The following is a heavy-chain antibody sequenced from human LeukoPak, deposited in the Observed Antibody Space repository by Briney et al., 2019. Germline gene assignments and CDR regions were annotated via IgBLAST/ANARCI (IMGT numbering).Heavy chain of an antibody. CDR2: ISGSGGST. D-gene: IGHD3-3*01. J-gene: IGHJ2*01. CDR3: AKDVPNRITIFGVVPRGWYFDL. V-gene: IGHV3-23*01. CDR1: GFTFSSYA. Sequence: GGSLRLSCAASGFTFSSYAMSWVRQAPGKGLEWVSAISGSGGSTYYADSVKGRFTISRDNSKNTLYLQMNSLRAEDTAVYYCAKDVPNRITIFGVVPRGWYFDLWGRGTLVTVSS.